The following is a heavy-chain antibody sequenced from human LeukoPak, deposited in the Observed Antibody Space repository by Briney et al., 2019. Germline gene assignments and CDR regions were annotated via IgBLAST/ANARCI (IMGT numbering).Heavy chain of an antibody. J-gene: IGHJ4*02. V-gene: IGHV3-21*01. D-gene: IGHD5-18*01. CDR1: GFTFSSYS. CDR2: ISSSSSYI. Sequence: GGSLRLSCAASGFTFSSYSMNWVRQAPGKGLEWVSSISSSSSYIYYADSVKGRFTISRDNAKNSLYLQMNSLRAEDTAVYYCARDRYSYGYFDYGGQGTLVTVSS. CDR3: ARDRYSYGYFDY.